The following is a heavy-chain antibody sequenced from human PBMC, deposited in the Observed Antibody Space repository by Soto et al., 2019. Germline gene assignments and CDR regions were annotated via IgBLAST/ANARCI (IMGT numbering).Heavy chain of an antibody. Sequence: SVKVSCKASGGTFISYAISWVRQAPGQGLEWMGGIIPIFGSANYAQKFQGRVTITADKSTSTAYMELSSLRSEDTAVYYCATEFSTYYYDSWGQGTLATVSS. D-gene: IGHD3-22*01. V-gene: IGHV1-69*06. CDR2: IIPIFGSA. CDR3: ATEFSTYYYDS. CDR1: GGTFISYA. J-gene: IGHJ4*02.